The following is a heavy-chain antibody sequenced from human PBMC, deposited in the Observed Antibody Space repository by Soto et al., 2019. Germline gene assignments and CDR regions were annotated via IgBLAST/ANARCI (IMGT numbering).Heavy chain of an antibody. CDR1: GVTFSNAW. Sequence: GGSLRLSCAASGVTFSNAWMSWVRQAPGKGLEWVGRIKSKADGGTTDYGTTDYAAPVKGRFTISTDYSKNTLYLQMNSLKTEDTAVYFCTTSTVATSPGAFDIWSQGTLVTVS. CDR2: IKSKADGGTTDYGTT. CDR3: TTSTVATSPGAFDI. J-gene: IGHJ3*02. V-gene: IGHV3-15*01. D-gene: IGHD4-17*01.